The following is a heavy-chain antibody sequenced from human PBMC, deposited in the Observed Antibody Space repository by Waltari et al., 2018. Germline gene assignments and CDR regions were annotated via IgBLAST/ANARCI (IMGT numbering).Heavy chain of an antibody. D-gene: IGHD3-10*01. V-gene: IGHV4-39*07. Sequence: QLQLQESGPGLVKPSETLSLTCTVSGGSISSSSYYWGGMRQPPGKGLEWIGSIYYSGSTYYNPSLKSRVTISVDTSKNQFSLKLSSVTAADTAVYYCARPDQKRITMVRGVTAFDIWGQGTMVTVSS. J-gene: IGHJ3*02. CDR3: ARPDQKRITMVRGVTAFDI. CDR1: GGSISSSSYY. CDR2: IYYSGST.